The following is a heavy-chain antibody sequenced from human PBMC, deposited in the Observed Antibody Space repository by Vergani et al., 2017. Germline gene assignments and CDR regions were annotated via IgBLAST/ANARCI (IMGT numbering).Heavy chain of an antibody. V-gene: IGHV3-21*01. Sequence: EVQLVESGGGLVKPGGSLRLSCAASGFTFSSYSMNWVRQAPGKGLEWVSSISSSSSYIYYADSVKGRFTISRDNAKNSLYLQMNSLRAEDTAVYYCAIDPPYDILTGYLWGQGTLVTVSS. D-gene: IGHD3-9*01. CDR2: ISSSSSYI. CDR1: GFTFSSYS. J-gene: IGHJ5*02. CDR3: AIDPPYDILTGYL.